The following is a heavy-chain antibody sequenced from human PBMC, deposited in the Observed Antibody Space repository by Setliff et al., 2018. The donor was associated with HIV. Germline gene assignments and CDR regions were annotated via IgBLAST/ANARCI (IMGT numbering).Heavy chain of an antibody. CDR2: IIPIFGTT. V-gene: IGHV1-69*13. D-gene: IGHD6-13*01. J-gene: IGHJ6*03. CDR1: GGTFSSYA. Sequence: SVKVSRKASGGTFSSYAISWVRRAPGQGPEWMGAIIPIFGTTKYAQRFQGRVTITADASTSTAYMELSSLRSEDTAVYYCATNREQLTMTYYYYYMDVWGKGTTVTVSS. CDR3: ATNREQLTMTYYYYYMDV.